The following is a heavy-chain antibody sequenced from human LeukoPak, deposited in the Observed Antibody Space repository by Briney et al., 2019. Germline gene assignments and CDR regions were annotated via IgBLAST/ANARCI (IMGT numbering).Heavy chain of an antibody. CDR2: IHPSGDP. D-gene: IGHD1-26*01. CDR3: ARGHDRHKCGAH. J-gene: IGHJ4*02. V-gene: IGHV4-34*01. CDR1: GASLSDHY. Sequence: SETLSLTCAVYGASLSDHYLTWVRQPPGKGLEWIGEIHPSGDPYYNPSLKSRVTLSMDTSKNQFSLKMISVTAADTAVYYCARGHDRHKCGAHWGQGTQVTVSS.